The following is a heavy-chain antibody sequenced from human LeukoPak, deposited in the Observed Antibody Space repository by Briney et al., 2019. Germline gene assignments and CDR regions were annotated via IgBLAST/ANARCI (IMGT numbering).Heavy chain of an antibody. Sequence: PSETLSLTCTVSGGSISSSSYYWGWIRQTPGKGLEWIGSIYYSGSTYYNPSLKSRVTISVDTSKNQFSLKLSSVTAADTAVYYCARGYGSGSRRQTLTHDAFDSWGQGTMVTVSS. CDR1: GGSISSSSYY. CDR2: IYYSGST. CDR3: ARGYGSGSRRQTLTHDAFDS. J-gene: IGHJ3*02. D-gene: IGHD3-10*01. V-gene: IGHV4-39*07.